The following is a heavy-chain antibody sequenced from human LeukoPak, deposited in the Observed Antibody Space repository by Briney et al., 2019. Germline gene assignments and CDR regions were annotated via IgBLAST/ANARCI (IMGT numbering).Heavy chain of an antibody. V-gene: IGHV4-59*01. CDR2: IYYSGST. CDR1: GGSISSYY. Sequence: PSETLSLTCTVSGGSISSYYWSWIRQPPGKGLEWIGYIYYSGSTNYNPSLKSRVTISVDTSKNQFSLKLSSVTAADTAVYYCAREHGPWGPFYYWGQGTLVTVSS. J-gene: IGHJ4*02. CDR3: AREHGPWGPFYY. D-gene: IGHD3-16*01.